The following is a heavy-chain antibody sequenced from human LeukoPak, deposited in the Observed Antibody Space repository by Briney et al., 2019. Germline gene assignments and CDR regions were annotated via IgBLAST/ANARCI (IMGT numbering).Heavy chain of an antibody. CDR3: ARVADSSSWYGGGSDY. J-gene: IGHJ4*02. V-gene: IGHV1-2*02. CDR2: INPNSGGT. D-gene: IGHD6-13*01. CDR1: GYTFTGYY. Sequence: ASVKVSCTASGYTFTGYYMRWVRQAPGQGLEWMGWINPNSGGTNYAQKFQGRVTMTRDTSISTAYMELSRLRSDDTAVYYCARVADSSSWYGGGSDYWGQGTLVTVSS.